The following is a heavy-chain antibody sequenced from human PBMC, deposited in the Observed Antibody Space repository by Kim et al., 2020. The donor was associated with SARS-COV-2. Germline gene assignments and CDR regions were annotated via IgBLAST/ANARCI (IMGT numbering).Heavy chain of an antibody. CDR2: IYYSGST. V-gene: IGHV4-39*01. J-gene: IGHJ4*02. Sequence: SETLSLTCTVSGGSISSSSYYWGWIRQPPGKGLEWIGSIYYSGSTYYNPSLKSRVTISVDTSKNQFSLKLSSVTAADTAVYYCASHAHYGSGSYFIANFDYWGQGTLVTVSS. CDR1: GGSISSSSYY. CDR3: ASHAHYGSGSYFIANFDY. D-gene: IGHD3-10*01.